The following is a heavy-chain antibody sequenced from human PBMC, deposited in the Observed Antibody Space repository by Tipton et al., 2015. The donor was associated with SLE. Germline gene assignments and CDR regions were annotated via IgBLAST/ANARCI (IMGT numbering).Heavy chain of an antibody. Sequence: TLSLTCIVSGDSITTSNYYWDWIRQPPGKGLEWIGSIFHTGSTYYNPSLRSRVTISVDTSKNQFSLKVRSVTAADTAVYYCARHRGYFTVSDFIDYWGQGALVTVSS. V-gene: IGHV4-39*07. CDR1: GDSITTSNYY. D-gene: IGHD3-10*01. CDR3: ARHRGYFTVSDFIDY. J-gene: IGHJ4*02. CDR2: IFHTGST.